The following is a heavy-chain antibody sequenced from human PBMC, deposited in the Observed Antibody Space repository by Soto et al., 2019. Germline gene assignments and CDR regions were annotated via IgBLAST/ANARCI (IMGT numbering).Heavy chain of an antibody. CDR1: GYTFTSYY. V-gene: IGHV1-46*01. CDR3: ARERRALDCSGGSSTEPDLCSYGMDV. J-gene: IGHJ6*02. D-gene: IGHD2-15*01. Sequence: GASVKVSCKASGYTFTSYYMHWVRHAPGQGXEWMGIINPSGGSTSYAQKFQGRVTMTRDTSTSTVYMELSSLRSEDTAVYYCARERRALDCSGGSSTEPDLCSYGMDVWGQGTTVTVSS. CDR2: INPSGGST.